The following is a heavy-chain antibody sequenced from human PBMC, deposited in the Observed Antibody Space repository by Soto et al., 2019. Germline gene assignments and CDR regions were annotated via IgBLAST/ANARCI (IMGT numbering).Heavy chain of an antibody. CDR1: GGTFSSYT. V-gene: IGHV1-69*08. CDR3: ARENCSSTCCYSPSAGYYGMDV. D-gene: IGHD2-2*01. Sequence: QVQLVQSGAEVKKPGSSVKVSCKASGGTFSSYTISWVRQAPGQGLEWMGRIIPILGIANYAQKFQGRVTITEDKSTSTAYMELSSLRSEDTAVYYCARENCSSTCCYSPSAGYYGMDVWGQGTTVTVSS. CDR2: IIPILGIA. J-gene: IGHJ6*02.